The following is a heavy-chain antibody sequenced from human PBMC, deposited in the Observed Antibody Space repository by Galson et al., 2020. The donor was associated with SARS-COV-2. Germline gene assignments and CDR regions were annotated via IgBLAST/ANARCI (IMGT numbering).Heavy chain of an antibody. D-gene: IGHD2-2*02. Sequence: SETLSLTCTVSGGSISSSSYYWGWIRQPPGKGLEWIGSIYYSGSTYYNPSLKSRVTISVDTSKNQFSLKLSSVTAADTAVYYCARHRVTAAIGDAFDIWGQGTMVTVSS. CDR2: IYYSGST. V-gene: IGHV4-39*01. CDR1: GGSISSSSYY. J-gene: IGHJ3*02. CDR3: ARHRVTAAIGDAFDI.